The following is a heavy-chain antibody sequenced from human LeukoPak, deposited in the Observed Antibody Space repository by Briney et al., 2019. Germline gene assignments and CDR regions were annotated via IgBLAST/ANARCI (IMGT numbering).Heavy chain of an antibody. CDR1: GGSIGSGGYY. CDR2: IYYSGST. Sequence: SETLSLTCTVSGGSIGSGGYYWSWIRQHPGKGLEWIGYIYYSGSTYYNPSLKSRVTISVDTSKNQFSLKLSSVTAADTAVYYCARVAAVNWSFDYWGQGTLVTVSS. V-gene: IGHV4-31*03. J-gene: IGHJ4*02. CDR3: ARVAAVNWSFDY. D-gene: IGHD2-15*01.